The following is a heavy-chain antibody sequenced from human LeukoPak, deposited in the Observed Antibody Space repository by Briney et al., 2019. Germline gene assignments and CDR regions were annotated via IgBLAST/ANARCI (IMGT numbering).Heavy chain of an antibody. Sequence: PSETLSLTCAVSGGSVNNSGWWTWVRPPPGKGLEWIGEMSHTANTNHNPSLKSRVTIAVDKSKNQFSLKLNSVTAADTAVYYCARGTYIWGSYRHFDFWGQGMLVTVSS. V-gene: IGHV4-4*02. CDR2: MSHTANT. J-gene: IGHJ4*02. D-gene: IGHD3-16*02. CDR1: GGSVNNSGW. CDR3: ARGTYIWGSYRHFDF.